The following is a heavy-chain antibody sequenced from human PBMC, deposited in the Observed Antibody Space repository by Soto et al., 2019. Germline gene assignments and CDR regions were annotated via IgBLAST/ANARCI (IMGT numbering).Heavy chain of an antibody. V-gene: IGHV4-59*01. CDR1: GAPLSVYT. Sequence: QVQLQESGPGLVKASETLSLTCTVSGAPLSVYTWNWIRQSPGKGLEWIGYTYSSGSTAYNPSLQCWVTISVDTSKNEFSLKLNSVTAADTAVYYCARGQTIRAFEYWGQGALVSVSS. CDR2: TYSSGST. CDR3: ARGQTIRAFEY. J-gene: IGHJ4*02.